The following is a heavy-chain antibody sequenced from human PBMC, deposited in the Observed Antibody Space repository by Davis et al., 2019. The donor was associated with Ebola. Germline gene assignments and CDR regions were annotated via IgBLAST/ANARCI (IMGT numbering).Heavy chain of an antibody. CDR2: VHGGNGNT. CDR3: ARATFGYNSGWYADY. Sequence: AASVKVSCKASGFTLSIYAIHWVRQAPGQRLEWMGWVHGGNGNTKYSQRFQDRVTITTDTSASTAYLDLSSLRSDDTAVFYCARATFGYNSGWYADYWGQGTLVTVSS. D-gene: IGHD6-19*01. V-gene: IGHV1-3*01. J-gene: IGHJ4*02. CDR1: GFTLSIYA.